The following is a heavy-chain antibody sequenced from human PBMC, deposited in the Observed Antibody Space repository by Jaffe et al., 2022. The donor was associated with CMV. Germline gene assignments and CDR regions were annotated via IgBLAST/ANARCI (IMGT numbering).Heavy chain of an antibody. D-gene: IGHD2-15*01. CDR2: IYPGDSDS. V-gene: IGHV5-51*01. CDR1: GYDFTSYW. Sequence: EVQLEQSGAEVKKPGESLKISCKTSGYDFTSYWIGWVRQTPGKGLEWMGIIYPGDSDSTYSPSFQGQVTFSADRSSSTAYLQWSSLKASDTAMYYCARSIGHCSNGRCYDWFDPWGQGTLVIVSS. CDR3: ARSIGHCSNGRCYDWFDP. J-gene: IGHJ5*02.